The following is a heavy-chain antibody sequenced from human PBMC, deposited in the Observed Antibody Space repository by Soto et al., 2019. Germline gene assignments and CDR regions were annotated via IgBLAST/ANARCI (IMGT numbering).Heavy chain of an antibody. Sequence: KSSETLSLTCAVSGGSISSGGYSWSWIRQPPGKGLEWIGYIYHSGSTYYNPSLKSRVTISVDRSKNQFSLKLSSVTAADTAVYYCARGEQYYDSSGYYLNWFDPWGQGTLVTVSS. D-gene: IGHD3-22*01. V-gene: IGHV4-30-2*01. J-gene: IGHJ5*02. CDR1: GGSISSGGYS. CDR2: IYHSGST. CDR3: ARGEQYYDSSGYYLNWFDP.